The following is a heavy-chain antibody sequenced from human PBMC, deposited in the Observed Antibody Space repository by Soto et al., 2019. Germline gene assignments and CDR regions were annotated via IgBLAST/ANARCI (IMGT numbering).Heavy chain of an antibody. V-gene: IGHV1-2*02. Sequence: ASVTLSCSDSGYALTDDHMHLLRQAPDQGLEWMGWINPKSGGTNYAQKFQGRVTMTRDTSFSTAYMELSRLRSDDTAIYYCARDLKYSDILTGYYKEGYYFEYWGQGTLVTV. CDR3: ARDLKYSDILTGYYKEGYYFEY. CDR2: INPKSGGT. CDR1: GYALTDDH. D-gene: IGHD3-9*01. J-gene: IGHJ4*02.